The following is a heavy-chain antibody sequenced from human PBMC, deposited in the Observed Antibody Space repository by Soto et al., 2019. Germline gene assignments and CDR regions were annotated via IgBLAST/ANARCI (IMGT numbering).Heavy chain of an antibody. D-gene: IGHD2-15*01. CDR1: GYTFTSYG. J-gene: IGHJ6*03. CDR3: ARVPGYCSGGSCRYHYYLDV. Sequence: QVQLVQSGAEVKKPGASVKVSCKASGYTFTSYGISWVRQAPGQGLEWMGWISAYNGNTNYAQKLQGRVTMTTDTSTSTAYMELWSLRSDDTAVYYCARVPGYCSGGSCRYHYYLDVWGKGTTVTVSS. V-gene: IGHV1-18*01. CDR2: ISAYNGNT.